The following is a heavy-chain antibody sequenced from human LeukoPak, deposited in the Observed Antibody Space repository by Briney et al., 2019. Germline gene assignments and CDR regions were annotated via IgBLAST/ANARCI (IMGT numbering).Heavy chain of an antibody. V-gene: IGHV4-34*01. CDR1: GGSFSGYY. Sequence: SETLCLTCAVYGGSFSGYYWSWIRQPPGRGLEWIGEINHSGSTNYNPSLKSRVTISVDTSKNQFSLKLSSVTAADTAVYYCARGKGFSIAAAGRWFDPWGQGTLVTVSS. CDR2: INHSGST. CDR3: ARGKGFSIAAAGRWFDP. D-gene: IGHD6-13*01. J-gene: IGHJ5*02.